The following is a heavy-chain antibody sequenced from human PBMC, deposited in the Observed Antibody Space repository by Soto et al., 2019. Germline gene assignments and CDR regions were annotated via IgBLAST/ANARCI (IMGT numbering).Heavy chain of an antibody. J-gene: IGHJ4*02. CDR1: GGSISSGGYY. V-gene: IGHV4-31*03. CDR2: IYYSGST. Sequence: SETLSLTCTVSGGSISSGGYYWSWIRQHPRKGLEWIGYIYYSGSTYYNPSLKSRVTISVDTSKNQFSLKLSSVTAADTAVYYCARFGVLGAGTYYDSPYYFDYWGQGTLVAVSS. CDR3: ARFGVLGAGTYYDSPYYFDY. D-gene: IGHD3-22*01.